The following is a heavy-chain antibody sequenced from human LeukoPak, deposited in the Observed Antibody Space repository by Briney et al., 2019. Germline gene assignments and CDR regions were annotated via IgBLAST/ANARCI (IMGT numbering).Heavy chain of an antibody. J-gene: IGHJ4*02. Sequence: SETLSLTCTVSGGSISSSSYYWGWIRQPPGKGLEWIGSIYYSGSTYYNPSLKSRVTTSVDTSKNQFSLKLSSVTAADTAVYYCARHPNYFDYWGQGTLVTVSS. CDR1: GGSISSSSYY. CDR3: ARHPNYFDY. CDR2: IYYSGST. V-gene: IGHV4-39*01.